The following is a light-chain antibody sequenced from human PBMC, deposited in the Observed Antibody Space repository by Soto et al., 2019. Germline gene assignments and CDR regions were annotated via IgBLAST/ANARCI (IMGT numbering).Light chain of an antibody. V-gene: IGLV2-8*01. Sequence: QSALTQPPSASGSPGQSVTISCTGTSSDVGGYNYVSWYQQHPGKVPKLMIYEVIKRPSGVPDRFSGSKSGNTASLTVSGLQTEDEADYYCCSYAGNNNLVFGGGTKVTVL. J-gene: IGLJ2*01. CDR2: EVI. CDR1: SSDVGGYNY. CDR3: CSYAGNNNLV.